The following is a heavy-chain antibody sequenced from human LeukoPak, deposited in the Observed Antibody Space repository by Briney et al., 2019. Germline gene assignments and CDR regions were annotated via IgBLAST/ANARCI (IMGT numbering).Heavy chain of an antibody. D-gene: IGHD3-10*01. CDR2: IRSKAYGGTT. J-gene: IGHJ3*02. CDR3: TRGSEWTHAFDI. V-gene: IGHV3-49*04. Sequence: GVSLRLSCTASGFTFGDYAMSWVRQAPGKGLEWAGFIRSKAYGGTTEYAASVKGRFTISRDDSKSITYLQMNSLKTEDTAVYYCTRGSEWTHAFDIWGQGTMVTVSS. CDR1: GFTFGDYA.